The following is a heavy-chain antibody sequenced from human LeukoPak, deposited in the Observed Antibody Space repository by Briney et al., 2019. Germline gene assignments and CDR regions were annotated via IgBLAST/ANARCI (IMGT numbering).Heavy chain of an antibody. V-gene: IGHV4-38-2*01. D-gene: IGHD2-2*03. CDR2: IYQSRTT. Sequence: PSETLSLTCAVFGHSISSNWYWCCMRQSPGKGVEYVGNIYQSRTTHYNPSLKSRVNMSIDTSKNQFSLRLSSVAAPYTAVYYCARMDMDNGLDPWGQGTLVTVSS. CDR3: ARMDMDNGLDP. J-gene: IGHJ5*02. CDR1: GHSISSNWY.